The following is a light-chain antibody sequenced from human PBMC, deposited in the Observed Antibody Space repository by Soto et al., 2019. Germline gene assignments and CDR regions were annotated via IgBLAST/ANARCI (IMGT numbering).Light chain of an antibody. J-gene: IGKJ4*01. CDR3: QQYHSAPIT. CDR2: WAS. Sequence: DIVMTQSPESLAVSLGERATINCKSSQTVLSSSNNKNYLAWYQQKPGQPPKLLIYWASTRESGVPDRFSGSGSGTDLTLTISSLQAEDVAVYYCQQYHSAPITFAGGTKV. V-gene: IGKV4-1*01. CDR1: QTVLSSSNNKNY.